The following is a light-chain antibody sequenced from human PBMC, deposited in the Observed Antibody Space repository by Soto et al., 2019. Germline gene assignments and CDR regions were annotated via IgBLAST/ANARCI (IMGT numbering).Light chain of an antibody. CDR2: GAS. CDR3: QQRSNWQGT. V-gene: IGKV3-15*01. CDR1: LSVSSN. J-gene: IGKJ4*01. Sequence: EIVMTQSPATLSVSPGGRATLSCRASLSVSSNLAWYQQKPGQAPRLLIYGASTRATGIPARFSGSGSGTDFTLTISSLQSEDFAVYYCQQRSNWQGTFGGGTKVDIK.